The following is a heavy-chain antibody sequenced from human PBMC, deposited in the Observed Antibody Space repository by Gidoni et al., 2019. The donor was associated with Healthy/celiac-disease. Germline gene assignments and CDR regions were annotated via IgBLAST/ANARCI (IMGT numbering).Heavy chain of an antibody. J-gene: IGHJ6*02. CDR1: GGTFSSYA. CDR3: ARPQGRGYSYGSEYYYYGMDV. CDR2: IIPIFGTA. Sequence: QVQLVQSGAEVKKPGSSVKVSCKASGGTFSSYAIRWVRQAPGQGLEWMGGIIPIFGTANYAQKFQGRVTITADESTSTAYMELSSLRSEDTAVYYCARPQGRGYSYGSEYYYYGMDVWGQGTTVTVSS. D-gene: IGHD5-18*01. V-gene: IGHV1-69*01.